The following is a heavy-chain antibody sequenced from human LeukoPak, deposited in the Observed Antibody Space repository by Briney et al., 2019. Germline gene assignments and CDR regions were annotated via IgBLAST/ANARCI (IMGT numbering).Heavy chain of an antibody. V-gene: IGHV1-69*13. CDR2: FIPIFGTA. CDR3: ARDSTVTTKPLDY. Sequence: ASVKVSCKASGGTFSSYAISWVRQAPGQGLEWMGGFIPIFGTANYAQKFQGRVTITADESTSTAYMELSSLRFEDTAVYYCARDSTVTTKPLDYWGQGTLVTVSS. J-gene: IGHJ4*02. CDR1: GGTFSSYA. D-gene: IGHD4-11*01.